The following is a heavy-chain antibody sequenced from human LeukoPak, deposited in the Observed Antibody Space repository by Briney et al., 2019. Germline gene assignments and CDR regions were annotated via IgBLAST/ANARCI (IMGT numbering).Heavy chain of an antibody. Sequence: GASVKVSCKASGGTFNNYAITWLRQAPGQGLEWMGRIIPIFGTTNYAQKFQGRVTINADESTDTANMELSSLRSEDTAVYYCARALDILVVPGADNWLDPWGQGTLVTVSS. D-gene: IGHD2-2*01. CDR2: IIPIFGTT. CDR3: ARALDILVVPGADNWLDP. J-gene: IGHJ5*02. CDR1: GGTFNNYA. V-gene: IGHV1-69*13.